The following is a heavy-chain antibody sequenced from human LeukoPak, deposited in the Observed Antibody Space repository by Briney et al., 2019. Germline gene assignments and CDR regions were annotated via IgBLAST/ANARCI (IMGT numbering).Heavy chain of an antibody. CDR3: ATQVIARGSYKHFDY. V-gene: IGHV3-48*01. J-gene: IGHJ4*02. Sequence: GGSLRLSCAASGFTFSSYHMNWVRQAPGKGLEWLSYISSSSRTMYYADSVKGRFTISRDNSKNTLYLQMNSLRAEDTAVYYCATQVIARGSYKHFDYWGQGTLVTVSS. CDR2: ISSSSRTM. D-gene: IGHD3-10*01. CDR1: GFTFSSYH.